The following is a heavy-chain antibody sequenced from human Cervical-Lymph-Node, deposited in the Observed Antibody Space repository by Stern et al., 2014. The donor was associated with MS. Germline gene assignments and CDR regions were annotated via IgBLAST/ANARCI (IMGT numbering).Heavy chain of an antibody. CDR2: IKQDGSEK. CDR1: GFTFSRYW. Sequence: EVQLVESGGGLVQPGGSLRLSCAASGFTFSRYWMSWVRQAPGKGLEWLANIKQDGSEKYYVDSVKGRFTISRDNAKNTLYLQMNSLRAEDMALYYCARDRGYNGPDWLFDYWGQGTLVTVSS. CDR3: ARDRGYNGPDWLFDY. V-gene: IGHV3-7*01. D-gene: IGHD5-12*01. J-gene: IGHJ4*02.